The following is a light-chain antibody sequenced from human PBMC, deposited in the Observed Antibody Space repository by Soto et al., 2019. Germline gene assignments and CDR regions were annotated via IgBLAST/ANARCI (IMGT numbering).Light chain of an antibody. V-gene: IGKV3-11*01. CDR1: QSVHTY. J-gene: IGKJ2*01. CDR3: QQRSNWPPYT. Sequence: ETVLTQSPATLSLSPGERATLSCRASQSVHTYLAWYQQKAGQAPSLLIYDASNRATGIPARFSGSGSGTDFTLTISSLEPEDSAVYYCQQRSNWPPYTFGQGTKLEIK. CDR2: DAS.